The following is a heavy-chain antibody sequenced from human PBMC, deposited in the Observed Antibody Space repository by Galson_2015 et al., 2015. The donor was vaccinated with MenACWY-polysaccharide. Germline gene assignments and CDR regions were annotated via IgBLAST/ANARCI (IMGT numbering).Heavy chain of an antibody. CDR3: ARTVAGAFDY. Sequence: ETLSLTCTVSGGSISSSSYYWGWIRQPPGKGLEWIGSIYYSGSTYYNPSLKSRVTISVDTSKNQFSLKLSSMTAADTAVYYCARTVAGAFDYWGQGTLVTVSS. CDR1: GGSISSSSYY. D-gene: IGHD6-19*01. V-gene: IGHV4-39*01. CDR2: IYYSGST. J-gene: IGHJ4*02.